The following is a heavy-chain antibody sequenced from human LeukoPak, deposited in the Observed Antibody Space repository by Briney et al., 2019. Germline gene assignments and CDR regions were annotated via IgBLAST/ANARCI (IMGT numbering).Heavy chain of an antibody. Sequence: SETLSRTCAVYGGSFSGYYWSWIRQPPGKGLEWIGEINHSGSTNYNPSLKSRVTISVDTSKNQFSLKLSSVTAADTAVYYCARGGDGYNFDYWGQGTLVTVSS. CDR1: GGSFSGYY. J-gene: IGHJ4*02. D-gene: IGHD5-24*01. CDR2: INHSGST. V-gene: IGHV4-34*01. CDR3: ARGGDGYNFDY.